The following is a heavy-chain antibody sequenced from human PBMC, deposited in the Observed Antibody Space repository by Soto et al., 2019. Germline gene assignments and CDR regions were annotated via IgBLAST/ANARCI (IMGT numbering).Heavy chain of an antibody. J-gene: IGHJ1*01. CDR1: GFTFDDYA. CDR2: INWNSGSI. CDR3: VKDESINWYSGHFRH. V-gene: IGHV3-9*01. Sequence: EVQLVESGGGLVQPGRSLRLSFAASGFTFDDYAMHWVRQVPGKGLEWFSGINWNSGSIGYGDSVKGRFAISRDNAKNSLHLQMNSLSAEDTAFYYCVKDESINWYSGHFRHWGQGTLVTVSS. D-gene: IGHD6-13*01.